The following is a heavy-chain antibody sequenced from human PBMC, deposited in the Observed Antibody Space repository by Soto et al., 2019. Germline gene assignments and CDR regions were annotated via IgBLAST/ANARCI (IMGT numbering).Heavy chain of an antibody. Sequence: LRLSCAASGFTFTDYALSWVRQAPGQALEWVATISGIGGSTYLADSVKGRLSISRDNSKNTVSLLMNSLRAEDTAVYFCARGSSGYISSWYYFDYWGRGTLVTVSS. V-gene: IGHV3-23*01. J-gene: IGHJ4*02. CDR3: ARGSSGYISSWYYFDY. D-gene: IGHD6-13*01. CDR2: ISGIGGST. CDR1: GFTFTDYA.